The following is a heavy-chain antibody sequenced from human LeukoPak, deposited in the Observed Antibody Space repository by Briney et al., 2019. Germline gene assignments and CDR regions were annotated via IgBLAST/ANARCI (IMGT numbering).Heavy chain of an antibody. CDR2: IRGSGGST. CDR1: GFTFSSYA. Sequence: GGSLRLSCAASGFTFSSYAMSWVRQAPGKGLEWVSAIRGSGGSTYYADSVKGRFTISRDNSKNTLYLQTNSLRAEDTAVYYCAKDGREFYDFWSGYLDVWGQGTTVTVSS. V-gene: IGHV3-23*01. CDR3: AKDGREFYDFWSGYLDV. D-gene: IGHD3-3*01. J-gene: IGHJ6*02.